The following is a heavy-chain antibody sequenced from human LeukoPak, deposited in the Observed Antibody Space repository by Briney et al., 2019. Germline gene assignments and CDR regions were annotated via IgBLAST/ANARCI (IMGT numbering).Heavy chain of an antibody. J-gene: IGHJ5*02. V-gene: IGHV4-59*06. CDR2: IYYSGST. D-gene: IGHD3-22*01. CDR3: AGYYDSSGTLHPNWFDP. CDR1: GGSISSYY. Sequence: PSETLSLTCTVSGGSISSYYWSWIRQPPGKGLEWIGYIYYSGSTYYNPSLKSRVTISVDTSKNQFSLKLSSVTAADTAVYYCAGYYDSSGTLHPNWFDPWGQGTLVTVSS.